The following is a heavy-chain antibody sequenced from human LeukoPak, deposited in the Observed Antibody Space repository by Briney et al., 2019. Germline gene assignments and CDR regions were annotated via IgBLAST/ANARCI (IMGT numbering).Heavy chain of an antibody. CDR1: DGSISSYY. V-gene: IGHV4-59*01. CDR2: IYYSGST. J-gene: IGHJ4*02. D-gene: IGHD5-12*01. Sequence: TSETLSLTCTVSDGSISSYYWSWIRQPPGKGLEWIGYIYYSGSTNYSPSLKSRVTISVDTSKDQFSLKLSSVTAADTAVYYCARTGNSGYDFDYWGQGTLVTVSS. CDR3: ARTGNSGYDFDY.